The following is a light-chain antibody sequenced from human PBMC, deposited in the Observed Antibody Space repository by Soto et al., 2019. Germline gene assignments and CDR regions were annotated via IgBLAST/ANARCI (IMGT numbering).Light chain of an antibody. CDR1: ESVYSSY. V-gene: IGKV3D-20*01. CDR3: QQYGNAPIT. Sequence: EIVLSQSPATLSLSPGEGATLSCGASESVYSSYVAWYQQKPGLAPRLLIYDASNRATGIPDRFSGSGSGTDYILNINRLEPEDFAVYYCQQYGNAPITFGQGTRLEIK. J-gene: IGKJ5*01. CDR2: DAS.